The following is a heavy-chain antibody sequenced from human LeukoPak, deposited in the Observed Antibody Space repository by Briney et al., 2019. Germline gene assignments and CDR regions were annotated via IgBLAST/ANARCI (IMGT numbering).Heavy chain of an antibody. D-gene: IGHD6-13*01. J-gene: IGHJ4*02. Sequence: PGGSLRLSCAASGFTFDDYAMHWVRQAPGKGLEWVSGISWNSGSIGYADSVKGRFTISRDNAKNSLYLQMNSLRAEDTALYYCAKDVAAAYGGVDYWGQGTLVTVSS. V-gene: IGHV3-9*01. CDR2: ISWNSGSI. CDR1: GFTFDDYA. CDR3: AKDVAAAYGGVDY.